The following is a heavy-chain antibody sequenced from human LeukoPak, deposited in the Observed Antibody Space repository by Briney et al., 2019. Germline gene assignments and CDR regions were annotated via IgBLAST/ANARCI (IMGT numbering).Heavy chain of an antibody. CDR2: IKHDGSEK. D-gene: IGHD5-18*01. CDR3: ARQRGYNYGFDAFDL. J-gene: IGHJ3*01. V-gene: IGHV3-7*02. CDR1: RFTFRNYW. Sequence: GGSLRLSCAASRFTFRNYWTSWVRQAPGIGLEWVANIKHDGSEKYYVDSVKGRFTISRDNAKNSLSMEMNSLRAEDTAVYYCARQRGYNYGFDAFDLWGQGTMVTVSS.